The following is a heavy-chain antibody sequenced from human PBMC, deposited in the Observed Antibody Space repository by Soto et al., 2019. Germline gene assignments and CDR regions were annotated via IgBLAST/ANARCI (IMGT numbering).Heavy chain of an antibody. Sequence: ASVKVSCKASGSTFTSYGISWVRQAPGQGLEWMGWISAYNGNTNYAQKLQGRVTMTTDTSTSTAYMELRSLRSDDTAVYYCARDGAGREPEDYYNDMDVHGQRPTGTV. CDR3: ARDGAGREPEDYYNDMDV. J-gene: IGHJ6*02. CDR1: GSTFTSYG. CDR2: ISAYNGNT. D-gene: IGHD1-26*01. V-gene: IGHV1-18*01.